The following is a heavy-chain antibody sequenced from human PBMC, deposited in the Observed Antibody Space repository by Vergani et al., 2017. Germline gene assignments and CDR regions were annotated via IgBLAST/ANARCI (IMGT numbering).Heavy chain of an antibody. Sequence: QVQLEESGPGLVKPSETLSLTCTVSGGSFNTYYWSWIRQSPGKGLEWIGYIYSTGSTNYNPSLKSRVTISVDTSKNQFSLKLSSVTAADTAVYYCARLVVPAAMLNWFDPWGQGTLVTVSS. V-gene: IGHV4-59*08. CDR2: IYSTGST. CDR1: GGSFNTYY. D-gene: IGHD2-2*01. J-gene: IGHJ5*02. CDR3: ARLVVPAAMLNWFDP.